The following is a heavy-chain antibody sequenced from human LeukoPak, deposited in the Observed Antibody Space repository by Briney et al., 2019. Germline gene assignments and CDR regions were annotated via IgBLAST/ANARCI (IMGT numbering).Heavy chain of an antibody. CDR3: ARISIVVVPGYFDY. CDR2: ISYSGST. J-gene: IGHJ4*02. Sequence: SETLSLTCTVSGGSISSSSYQWGWIRQPPGKGLEWIGTISYSGSTYYSPSLKSRVTVSVDTSKNQFSLKLSSVTAADTAVYYCARISIVVVPGYFDYRGQGTLVTVSS. CDR1: GGSISSSSYQ. V-gene: IGHV4-39*01. D-gene: IGHD2-2*01.